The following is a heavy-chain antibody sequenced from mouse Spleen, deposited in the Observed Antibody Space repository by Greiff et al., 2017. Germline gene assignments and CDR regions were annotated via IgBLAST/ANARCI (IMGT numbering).Heavy chain of an antibody. CDR2: IYPRSGNT. J-gene: IGHJ2*01. V-gene: IGHV1-81*01. D-gene: IGHD4-1*01. CDR3: ARKLGRNYFDY. CDR1: GYTFTSYG. Sequence: VQLQQSGAELARPGASVKLSCKASGYTFTSYGISWVKQRPGQGLEWIGEIYPRSGNTYYNEKFKGKATLTADKSSSTAYMELRSLTSEDSAVYFCARKLGRNYFDYWGQGATLTVSS.